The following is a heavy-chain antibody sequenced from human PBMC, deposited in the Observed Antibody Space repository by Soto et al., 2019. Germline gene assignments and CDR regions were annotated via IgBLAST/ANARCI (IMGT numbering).Heavy chain of an antibody. V-gene: IGHV3-9*01. Sequence: GLEWVSGISWNSETIDYADSVKGRFTISRDNAKSSLFLQMNSLRPDDTALYYCAKDMKWGGMTTIHYFDSWGQGTLVTVSS. CDR3: AKDMKWGGMTTIHYFDS. D-gene: IGHD4-17*01. J-gene: IGHJ4*02. CDR2: ISWNSETI.